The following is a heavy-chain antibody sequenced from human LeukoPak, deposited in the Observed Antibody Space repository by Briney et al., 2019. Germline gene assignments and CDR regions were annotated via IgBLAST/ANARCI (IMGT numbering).Heavy chain of an antibody. D-gene: IGHD5-24*01. CDR3: ASIGMATISCDY. CDR2: TYYRSKWYS. J-gene: IGHJ4*02. Sequence: SQTLSLTCVISGDSVSSNSAAWNWIRQSPSRGLEWLGRTYYRSKWYSNYAVSVKSRITINPDTSKNQFSLKLSSVTAADTAVYYCASIGMATISCDYWGQGTLVTVSS. V-gene: IGHV6-1*01. CDR1: GDSVSSNSAA.